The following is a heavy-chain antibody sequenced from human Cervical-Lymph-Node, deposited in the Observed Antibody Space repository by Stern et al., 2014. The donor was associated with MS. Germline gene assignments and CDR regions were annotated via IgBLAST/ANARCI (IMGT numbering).Heavy chain of an antibody. CDR3: ARDGYSSTEYYLEY. V-gene: IGHV4-61*01. J-gene: IGHJ4*02. CDR1: GDSISRRSYY. CDR2: VYYGGST. D-gene: IGHD2-2*01. Sequence: QLQLQESGPGLVKPSETLSLTCSVSGDSISRRSYYWSWIRQPPGKGLEWIGFVYYGGSTKYNPSLNSRVTILQDSSKNQISLNLNSVTAADSAVYYCARDGYSSTEYYLEYWGQGILVTVSS.